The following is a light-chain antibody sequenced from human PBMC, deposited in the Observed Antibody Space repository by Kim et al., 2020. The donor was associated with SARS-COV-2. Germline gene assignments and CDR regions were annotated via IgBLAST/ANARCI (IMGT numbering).Light chain of an antibody. J-gene: IGLJ1*01. CDR3: CSDAGSSTYV. CDR1: SSDVGSYNL. CDR2: EGS. Sequence: QSALTQPASVSGSPGQSITISCTGTSSDVGSYNLVSWYQQHPGKAPKLMIYEGSKRPSGVSNRFPGSKSGNTASLTISGLQAEDEADYYCCSDAGSSTYVFGTGTKV. V-gene: IGLV2-23*01.